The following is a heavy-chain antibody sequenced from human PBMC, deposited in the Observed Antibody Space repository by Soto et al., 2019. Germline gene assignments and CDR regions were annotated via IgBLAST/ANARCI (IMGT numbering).Heavy chain of an antibody. CDR2: IWYDGSNK. V-gene: IGHV3-33*01. CDR3: ARDRRWELVLDY. CDR1: GFTFSSYG. Sequence: QVQLVESGGGVVQPGRSLRLSCAASGFTFSSYGMHWVRQAPGKGLEWVAVIWYDGSNKYYADSAKGRFTISRDNSKNTLYLQMNSLRAEDTAVYYCARDRRWELVLDYWGQGTLVTVSS. J-gene: IGHJ4*02. D-gene: IGHD1-26*01.